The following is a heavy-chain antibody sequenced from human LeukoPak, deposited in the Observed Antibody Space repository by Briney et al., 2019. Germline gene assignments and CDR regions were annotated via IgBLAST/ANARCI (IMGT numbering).Heavy chain of an antibody. J-gene: IGHJ5*02. D-gene: IGHD3-22*01. CDR3: ARGVSDSSGYYYPTWFDP. Sequence: RGSLRLSCAASGFTFSDYYMSWIRQAPGKGLEWVSYISSSGSTIYYADSVKGRFTISRDNAKNSLYLQMNSLRAEDTAVYYCARGVSDSSGYYYPTWFDPWGQGTLVTVSS. CDR1: GFTFSDYY. CDR2: ISSSGSTI. V-gene: IGHV3-11*04.